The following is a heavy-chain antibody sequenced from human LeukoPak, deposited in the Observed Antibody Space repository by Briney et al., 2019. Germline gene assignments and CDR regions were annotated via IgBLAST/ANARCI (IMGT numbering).Heavy chain of an antibody. D-gene: IGHD1-20*01. CDR3: ARGRYNWSY. CDR1: GLNNFSTYW. J-gene: IGHJ4*02. CDR2: IKEDESET. V-gene: IGHV3-7*05. Sequence: PGGSLRLSCAASGLNNFSTYWMTGVRQAPGRGLEWVANIKEDESETYYVDSVKVRFTISRDNAKNSLYLQMNNLRAEDTAVYYCARGRYNWSYWGQGTVVTVSS.